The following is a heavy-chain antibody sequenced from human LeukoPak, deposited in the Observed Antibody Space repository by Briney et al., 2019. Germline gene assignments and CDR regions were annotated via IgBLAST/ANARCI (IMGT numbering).Heavy chain of an antibody. Sequence: PGGSLRLSCGASGFTFSSYEMNWVRQAPGKGLEWVSYISSSGSTIYYADSVKGRFTISRDNAKNSLYLQVNSLRAEDTAVYYCARGITMVRGVRGYFDYWGQGTLVTVSS. J-gene: IGHJ4*02. CDR3: ARGITMVRGVRGYFDY. CDR2: ISSSGSTI. CDR1: GFTFSSYE. V-gene: IGHV3-48*03. D-gene: IGHD3-10*01.